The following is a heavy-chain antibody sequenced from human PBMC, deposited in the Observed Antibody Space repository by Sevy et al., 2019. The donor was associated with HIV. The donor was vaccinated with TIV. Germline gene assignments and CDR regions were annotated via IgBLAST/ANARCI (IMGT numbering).Heavy chain of an antibody. J-gene: IGHJ4*02. D-gene: IGHD3-10*01. CDR3: ARELLWFGDIDY. CDR1: GFTFSSYA. Sequence: GGSLRLSCAASGFTFSSYAMHWVRQAPGKGLEWVAVISYDGSNKYYADSVKGRFTSSRDNSKNTLYLQMNSLRAEDTAVYYCARELLWFGDIDYWGQGTLVTVSS. CDR2: ISYDGSNK. V-gene: IGHV3-30*04.